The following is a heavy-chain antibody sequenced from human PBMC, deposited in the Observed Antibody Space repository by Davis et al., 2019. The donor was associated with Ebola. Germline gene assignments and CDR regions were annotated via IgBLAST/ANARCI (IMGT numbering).Heavy chain of an antibody. CDR3: AMGLNWFDP. CDR1: GDSVSRNSAG. J-gene: IGHJ5*02. Sequence: PSETLSLTCAISGDSVSRNSAGWNWIRQSPSRGLEWLGRTYYRSKWYTDYAVSVKGRITLNSDTSKNQFSLQLKSVTPDDTAVYYCAMGLNWFDPWGQGILVTVSS. CDR2: TYYRSKWYT. V-gene: IGHV6-1*01.